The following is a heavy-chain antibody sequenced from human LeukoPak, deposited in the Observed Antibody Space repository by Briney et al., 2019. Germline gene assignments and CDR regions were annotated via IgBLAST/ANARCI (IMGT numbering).Heavy chain of an antibody. CDR3: ARQPDTENWFDP. V-gene: IGHV1-8*01. Sequence: ASVKVSCKASGYTFTSYDINWVRQATGQGLEWMGWMNPNSGNTGYAQKFQGRVTMTRNTSISTAYMELSSLRSEDTAVYYCARQPDTENWFDPWGQGTLVTVS. J-gene: IGHJ5*02. CDR1: GYTFTSYD. D-gene: IGHD5-18*01. CDR2: MNPNSGNT.